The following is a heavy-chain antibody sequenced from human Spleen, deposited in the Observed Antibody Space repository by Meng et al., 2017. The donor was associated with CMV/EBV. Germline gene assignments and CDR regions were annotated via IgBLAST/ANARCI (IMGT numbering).Heavy chain of an antibody. CDR1: GGTFSSYT. V-gene: IGHV1-69*02. CDR3: ARALTAVAGTTLYYYYGIDV. D-gene: IGHD6-19*01. J-gene: IGHJ6*02. Sequence: SVKVSCKASGGTFSSYTISWVRQAPGQGLEWMGRIIPILGIANYAQKFQGRVTITADKSTSTAYMELSSLRSEDTAVYYCARALTAVAGTTLYYYYGIDVWGQGTTVTVSS. CDR2: IIPILGIA.